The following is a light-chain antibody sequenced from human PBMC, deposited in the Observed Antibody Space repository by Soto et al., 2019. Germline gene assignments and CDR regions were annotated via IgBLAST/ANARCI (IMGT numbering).Light chain of an antibody. CDR2: EVV. J-gene: IGLJ1*01. V-gene: IGLV2-8*01. CDR1: KNDIGVYDF. Sequence: QSVLTQPPSASGSPGQSVTISCTGTKNDIGVYDFVSWYQHHPGKAPRLIIYEVVQRPSGVPDRFSGSKSGNTASLTVSGLQAADEAGYFCKSYAGSNTYVFGSGTKVT. CDR3: KSYAGSNTYV.